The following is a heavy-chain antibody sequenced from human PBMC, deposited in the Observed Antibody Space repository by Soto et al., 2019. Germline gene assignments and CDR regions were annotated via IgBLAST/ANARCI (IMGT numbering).Heavy chain of an antibody. V-gene: IGHV1-2*02. CDR2: INPNSGDT. CDR3: ARESSGITLYGMDV. J-gene: IGHJ6*02. Sequence: GASVKVSCKASGYTFTGQYMHWVRQAPGQGLEWMGWINPNSGDTNYAQKFQGRVTMTRDTSIGTAYMELSSLRSNDTAIYYCARESSGITLYGMDVWGQRTTLTVSS. CDR1: GYTFTGQY. D-gene: IGHD1-7*01.